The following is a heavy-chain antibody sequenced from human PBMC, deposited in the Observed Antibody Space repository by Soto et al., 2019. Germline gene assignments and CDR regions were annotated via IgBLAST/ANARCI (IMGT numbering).Heavy chain of an antibody. CDR1: GFTFDDYA. CDR3: AKDAGDYYYYMDV. Sequence: GGSLRLSCAASGFTFDDYAMHWVRQAPGKGLEWVSGISWNSGSIGYADSVKGRFTISRDNAKNSLYLQMNSLRAEDTALYYCAKDAGDYYYYMDVWGKGTTVTAP. V-gene: IGHV3-9*01. J-gene: IGHJ6*03. CDR2: ISWNSGSI. D-gene: IGHD2-8*02.